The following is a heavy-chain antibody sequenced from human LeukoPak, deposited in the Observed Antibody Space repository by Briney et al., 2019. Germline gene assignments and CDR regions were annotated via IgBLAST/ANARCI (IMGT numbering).Heavy chain of an antibody. CDR2: IYTSGST. CDR3: ARHAIVVVPAAIGYYYYYYMDV. Sequence: SETLSLTCTVSGGSISSCSYYWSWIRQPAGKGLEWIGRIYTSGSTNYNPSLKSRVTISVDTSKNQFSLKLSSVTAADTAVYYCARHAIVVVPAAIGYYYYYYMDVWGKGTTVTISS. CDR1: GGSISSCSYY. V-gene: IGHV4-61*02. J-gene: IGHJ6*03. D-gene: IGHD2-2*01.